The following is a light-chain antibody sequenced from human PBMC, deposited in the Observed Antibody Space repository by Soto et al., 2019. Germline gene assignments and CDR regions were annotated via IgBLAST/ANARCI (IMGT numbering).Light chain of an antibody. CDR1: SSDVGGYNF. V-gene: IGLV2-8*01. CDR2: EVT. CDR3: IPNATGNQYLG. Sequence: QSALTQPPSASGSPGQSVIISCTGTSSDVGGYNFVSWFQQHPGKAPKLMIYEVTKRPSGVPDRFSGSKSGNTASLTVSGLQAEDEAGYYCIPNATGNQYLGFRGGAQLTVL. J-gene: IGLJ2*01.